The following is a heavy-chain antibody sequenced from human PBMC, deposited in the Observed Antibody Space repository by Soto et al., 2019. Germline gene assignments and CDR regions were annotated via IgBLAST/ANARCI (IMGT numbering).Heavy chain of an antibody. Sequence: GGSLRLSCAASGFTFSSYGMHWVRQAPGKGLEWVAVIWYDGSNKYYADSVKGRFTISRDNSKNTLYLQMNSLRAEDTAVYYCARDRVSGSYAGPWFDPWGQGTLVTVSS. CDR3: ARDRVSGSYAGPWFDP. CDR2: IWYDGSNK. CDR1: GFTFSSYG. D-gene: IGHD1-26*01. V-gene: IGHV3-33*01. J-gene: IGHJ5*02.